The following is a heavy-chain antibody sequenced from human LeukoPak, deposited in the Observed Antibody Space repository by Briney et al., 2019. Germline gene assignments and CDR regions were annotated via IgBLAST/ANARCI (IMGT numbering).Heavy chain of an antibody. V-gene: IGHV4-59*08. CDR3: ARRGSSSWYYFDY. CDR1: GGSISGYY. Sequence: PSETLSLTCTVSGGSISGYYWSWIRQPPGKGLEWIGYIYYSGSTNYNPSLKSRVTISVDTSKNQFSLKLSSVTAADTAVYYCARRGSSSWYYFDYWGQGTLVTVSS. J-gene: IGHJ4*02. CDR2: IYYSGST. D-gene: IGHD6-13*01.